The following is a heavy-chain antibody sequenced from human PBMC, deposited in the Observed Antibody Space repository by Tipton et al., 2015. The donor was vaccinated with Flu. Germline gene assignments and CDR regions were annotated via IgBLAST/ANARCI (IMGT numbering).Heavy chain of an antibody. CDR1: GGSFSGYY. V-gene: IGHV4-34*01. Sequence: TLSLTCAIYGGSFSGYYWSWIRQPPGKGLEWIGEINHSRITNYNPSLKGRVTISVDTSKKQFSLILPSVTAADTAVYFCATKFASWGVWEPLDYWGQGTLVTVSS. CDR2: INHSRIT. J-gene: IGHJ4*02. CDR3: ATKFASWGVWEPLDY. D-gene: IGHD3-10*01.